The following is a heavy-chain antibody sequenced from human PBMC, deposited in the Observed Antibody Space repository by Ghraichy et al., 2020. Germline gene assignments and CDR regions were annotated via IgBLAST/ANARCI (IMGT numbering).Heavy chain of an antibody. CDR1: GGTFSSYA. J-gene: IGHJ5*02. D-gene: IGHD5-18*01. CDR2: IIPIFGTA. V-gene: IGHV1-69*13. CDR3: ARPTNERGYRRSSPFDP. Sequence: SVKVSCKASGGTFSSYAISWVRQAPGQGLEWMGGIIPIFGTANYAQKFQGRVTITADESTSTAYMELSSLRSEDTAVYYCARPTNERGYRRSSPFDPWGQLILFTAPS.